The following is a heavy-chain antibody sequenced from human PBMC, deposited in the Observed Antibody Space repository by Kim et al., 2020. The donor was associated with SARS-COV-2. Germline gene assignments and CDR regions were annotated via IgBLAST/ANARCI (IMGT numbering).Heavy chain of an antibody. V-gene: IGHV1-2*04. CDR2: INPNSGGT. Sequence: ASVKVSCKASGYTFTGYYMHWVRQAPGQGLEWMGWINPNSGGTNYAQKFQGWVTMTRDTSISTAYMELSRLRSDDTAVYYCAREAVQLERQSYYYGMDVWGQGTTVTVSS. CDR1: GYTFTGYY. CDR3: AREAVQLERQSYYYGMDV. D-gene: IGHD1-1*01. J-gene: IGHJ6*02.